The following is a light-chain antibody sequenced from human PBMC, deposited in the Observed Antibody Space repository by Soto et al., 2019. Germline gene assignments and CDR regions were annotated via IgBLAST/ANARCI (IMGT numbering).Light chain of an antibody. J-gene: IGLJ1*01. V-gene: IGLV3-21*02. CDR3: QVWDSSSDQFV. Sequence: SYELTQPPSVSVAPGQTARISCGGNNIGSKNVHWYQQKPGQAPVLVVYDDSDRPSGIPERFSGSNSGNTATLTISRVEAGDEADYYCQVWDSSSDQFVFGTRTKVTAL. CDR2: DDS. CDR1: NIGSKN.